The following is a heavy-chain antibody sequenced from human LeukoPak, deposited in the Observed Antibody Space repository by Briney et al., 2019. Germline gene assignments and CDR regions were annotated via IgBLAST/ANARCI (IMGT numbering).Heavy chain of an antibody. CDR3: AREAVTIFGLVRTQTTKRPHRFDP. Sequence: ASVKVSCKASGYTFTSHHMHWMRQAPGQGLEWMGIINPSGGSTNYAQKFQGRVTMTRDMSTSTVYMELSSLRSEDTAVYYCAREAVTIFGLVRTQTTKRPHRFDPWGQGTLVTVSS. CDR1: GYTFTSHH. CDR2: INPSGGST. D-gene: IGHD3-3*01. V-gene: IGHV1-46*03. J-gene: IGHJ5*02.